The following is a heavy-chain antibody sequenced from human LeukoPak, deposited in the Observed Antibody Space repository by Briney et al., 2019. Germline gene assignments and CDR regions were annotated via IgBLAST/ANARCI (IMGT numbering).Heavy chain of an antibody. D-gene: IGHD6-19*01. CDR1: GYTLTELS. CDR3: ATVALIAVAARGFDP. J-gene: IGHJ5*02. V-gene: IGHV1-24*01. CDR2: FDPEDGET. Sequence: GASVKVSCKVSGYTLTELSMHWVRQAPGKGLEWMGGFDPEDGETIYAQKFQGRVTMTEDTSTDTAYMELSSLRSGDTAVYYCATVALIAVAARGFDPWGQGTLVTVSS.